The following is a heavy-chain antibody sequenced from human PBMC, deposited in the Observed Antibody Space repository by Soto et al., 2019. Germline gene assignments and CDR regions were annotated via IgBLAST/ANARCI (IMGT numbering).Heavy chain of an antibody. Sequence: QVQLVQSGAEVRKPGSSVKVYCEASGGTFSSYAISWVRQAPGKGLEWMGGIIPIFGTANYAQKFQGRVTITADESTSTAYMELSSLRSEDTAVYYCASGGSYPYYYGMDVWGQGTTVTVSS. CDR3: ASGGSYPYYYGMDV. D-gene: IGHD1-26*01. CDR1: GGTFSSYA. CDR2: IIPIFGTA. V-gene: IGHV1-69*01. J-gene: IGHJ6*02.